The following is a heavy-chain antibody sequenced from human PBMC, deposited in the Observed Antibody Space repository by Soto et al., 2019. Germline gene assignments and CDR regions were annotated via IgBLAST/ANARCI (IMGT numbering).Heavy chain of an antibody. Sequence: EVQLLEAGGGLVPPGGSLRPSREASGLIFNAYAMTWVRQAPGRGLEWVSAIGGSGGNTYYAASVKGRFTISRDNSKDTVDLEMNRLRVDDTAVYFCARVASDYINSADHWGQGILVTVSS. CDR1: GLIFNAYA. CDR2: IGGSGGNT. D-gene: IGHD4-4*01. V-gene: IGHV3-23*01. CDR3: ARVASDYINSADH. J-gene: IGHJ4*02.